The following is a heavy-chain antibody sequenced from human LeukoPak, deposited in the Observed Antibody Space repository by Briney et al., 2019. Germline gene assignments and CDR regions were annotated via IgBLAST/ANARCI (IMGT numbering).Heavy chain of an antibody. CDR1: GFTFNDYY. Sequence: GGSLRLSCAASGFTFNDYYMSWIRQAPGKGLEWVPYISSGTIGVTTVYYADSVKGRFTISRDNAKNSLYLQMNSLRPEDTAVYFCAREGVGFSYGYAYHWGQGTLVTVSS. V-gene: IGHV3-11*01. CDR2: ISSGTIGVTTV. J-gene: IGHJ5*02. D-gene: IGHD5-18*01. CDR3: AREGVGFSYGYAYH.